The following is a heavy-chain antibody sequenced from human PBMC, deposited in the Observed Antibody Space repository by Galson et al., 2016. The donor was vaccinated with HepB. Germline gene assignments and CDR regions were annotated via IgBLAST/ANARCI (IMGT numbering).Heavy chain of an antibody. Sequence: SVKVSCKASGYTFTDYGISWVRQAPGQGLEWMGWISAYNGNTKYAQKFQGRVTMTTDTSTSTVYMELRSLRSDDTAVYYCPRVSLGGEAFDIWGQGTMVTVSS. V-gene: IGHV1-18*04. CDR1: GYTFTDYG. CDR2: ISAYNGNT. J-gene: IGHJ3*02. D-gene: IGHD3-16*01. CDR3: PRVSLGGEAFDI.